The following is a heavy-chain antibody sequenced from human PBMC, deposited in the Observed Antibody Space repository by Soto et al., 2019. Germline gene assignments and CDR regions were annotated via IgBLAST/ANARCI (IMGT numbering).Heavy chain of an antibody. Sequence: QPGGSLRLSCVASGFIFSDYAMTWIRQAPGKGLEWVATISASGGNIEYTDSLKGRFTISRDNSKKTVYLQINGLTADDTAVHYCAKVAGGLGYFDLWGRGTLVTVSS. CDR1: GFIFSDYA. CDR2: ISASGGNI. J-gene: IGHJ2*01. V-gene: IGHV3-23*01. CDR3: AKVAGGLGYFDL. D-gene: IGHD3-16*01.